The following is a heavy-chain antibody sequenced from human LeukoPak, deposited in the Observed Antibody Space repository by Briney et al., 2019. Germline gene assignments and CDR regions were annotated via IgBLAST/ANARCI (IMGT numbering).Heavy chain of an antibody. Sequence: ASVKVSCKASGYTFTSYYMHWVRQAPGQGLEWMGIINPSGGSTSYAQKFQGRVSMTRDTSISTAYMQLSRLRSDDTAVYYCARSPHILTGENFDFWGQGTLLTVSS. CDR3: ARSPHILTGENFDF. V-gene: IGHV1-46*01. D-gene: IGHD3-9*01. CDR2: INPSGGST. CDR1: GYTFTSYY. J-gene: IGHJ4*02.